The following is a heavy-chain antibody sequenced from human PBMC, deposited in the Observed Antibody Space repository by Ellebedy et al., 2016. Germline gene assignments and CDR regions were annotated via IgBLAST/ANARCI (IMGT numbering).Heavy chain of an antibody. CDR2: ISAYNGNT. V-gene: IGHV1-18*01. CDR1: GGTFSSYA. CDR3: ARDSRVTFGGLIVYFDF. J-gene: IGHJ4*02. Sequence: ASVKVSCKASGGTFSSYAMHWVRQAPGQRLEWMGWISAYNGNTNYAQKLQGRVTMTTDTSTSTAYMELRSLRSDDTAVYYCARDSRVTFGGLIVYFDFWGQGTLVTVSS. D-gene: IGHD3-16*02.